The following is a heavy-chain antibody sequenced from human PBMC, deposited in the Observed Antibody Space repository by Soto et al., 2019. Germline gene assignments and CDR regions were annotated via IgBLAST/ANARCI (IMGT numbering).Heavy chain of an antibody. J-gene: IGHJ4*02. CDR2: IKSKTDGGTT. V-gene: IGHV3-15*01. Sequence: GGSLRLSCEASGFSFSSFAMNWVRQAPGRGLEWVGRIKSKTDGGTTDYAAPVKGRFTISRDDSKNTLYLQMNSLKTEDTAVYYCTTLMAALDYWGQGTLVTVSS. CDR3: TTLMAALDY. CDR1: GFSFSSFA. D-gene: IGHD6-13*01.